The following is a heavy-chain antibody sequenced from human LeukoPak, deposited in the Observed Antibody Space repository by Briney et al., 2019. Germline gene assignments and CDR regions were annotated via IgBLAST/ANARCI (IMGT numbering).Heavy chain of an antibody. Sequence: KSSETLSLTCTVSGVSISSSNSYWGWIRQPPGKGLEWIGSIYYTGNTYYNASLKSRVTISIDTSKNQISLRLTSVTATDTAVYYCARQTGSGLFILPGGQGTLVTVSS. CDR1: GVSISSSNSY. CDR2: IYYTGNT. J-gene: IGHJ4*02. V-gene: IGHV4-39*01. D-gene: IGHD3/OR15-3a*01. CDR3: ARQTGSGLFILP.